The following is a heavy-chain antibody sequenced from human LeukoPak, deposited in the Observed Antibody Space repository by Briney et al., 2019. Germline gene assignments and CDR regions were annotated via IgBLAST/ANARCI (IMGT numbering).Heavy chain of an antibody. V-gene: IGHV3-7*01. CDR3: ARAGQRATSVYGY. D-gene: IGHD1-26*01. CDR1: GFTFSSYW. J-gene: IGHJ4*02. Sequence: GGSLRLSCAASGFTFSSYWMSWVRQAPGKGLEWVANIKQDGSEKYYVDSVKGRFTISRDNAKNSLYLQMNSLRAGDTAAYYCARAGQRATSVYGYWGQGTLVTVSS. CDR2: IKQDGSEK.